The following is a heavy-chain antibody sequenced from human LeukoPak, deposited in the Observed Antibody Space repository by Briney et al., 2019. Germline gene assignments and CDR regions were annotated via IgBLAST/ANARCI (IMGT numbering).Heavy chain of an antibody. CDR2: MYYSGSA. J-gene: IGHJ5*02. CDR3: ARPYYYDSRIDP. D-gene: IGHD3-22*01. CDR1: GVSISSGDYY. Sequence: SETLSLTCTDSGVSISSGDYYWSWIRQPPGKGLEWVGYMYYSGSAYYNPSLKSRATISVDTSKNQFSLKLSSVTAADTAVYFCARPYYYDSRIDPWGQGTLVTVSS. V-gene: IGHV4-30-4*01.